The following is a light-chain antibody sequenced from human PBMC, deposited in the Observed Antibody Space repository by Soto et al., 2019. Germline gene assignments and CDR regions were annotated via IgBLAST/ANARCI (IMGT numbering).Light chain of an antibody. V-gene: IGKV3-20*01. CDR1: QSVPSDY. Sequence: EIVLTQSPGTLSLSPGEGATLSCSASQSVPSDYLAWYQQKPGQAPRLLIYGASRRATAIPDRFSGSGSGTDLPPTITSRQSDDFAVDFCQQYTDWPITFGQGTRLEI. J-gene: IGKJ5*01. CDR3: QQYTDWPIT. CDR2: GAS.